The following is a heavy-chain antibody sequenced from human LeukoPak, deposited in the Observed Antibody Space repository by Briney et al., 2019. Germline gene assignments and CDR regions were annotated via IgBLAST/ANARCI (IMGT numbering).Heavy chain of an antibody. CDR3: ARPLVIGSAFDI. CDR2: ISAYNGNT. Sequence: GASVRVSFTASGYTFTIYDINWVRQATGQGLEWMGWISAYNGNTNYAQKLQGRVTMTTDTSTSTAYMELRSLRSDDTAVYYCARPLVIGSAFDIWGQGTMVTVSS. V-gene: IGHV1-18*01. D-gene: IGHD3-10*01. CDR1: GYTFTIYD. J-gene: IGHJ3*02.